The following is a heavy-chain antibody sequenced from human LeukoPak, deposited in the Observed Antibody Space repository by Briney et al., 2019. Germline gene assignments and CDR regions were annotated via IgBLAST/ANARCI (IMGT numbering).Heavy chain of an antibody. Sequence: PSETLSLTCTVSGGSMSSYYWSWIRQPPGKGLEWIGYIYYSGSTNYNPSLKSRVTISVDTSKNQFSLKLSSVTAADTAVYYCASLDSSGWYYFDYWGQGTLVTVSS. CDR1: GGSMSSYY. D-gene: IGHD6-19*01. CDR2: IYYSGST. V-gene: IGHV4-59*01. J-gene: IGHJ4*02. CDR3: ASLDSSGWYYFDY.